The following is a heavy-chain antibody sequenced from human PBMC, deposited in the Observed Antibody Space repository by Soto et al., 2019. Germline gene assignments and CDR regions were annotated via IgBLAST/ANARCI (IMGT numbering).Heavy chain of an antibody. CDR1: GGSISSYY. CDR2: IYYSGST. Sequence: SETLSLTCTVSGGSISSYYWSWIRQPPGKGLEWIGYIYYSGSTNYNPSLKSRVAISVDTSKNQFSLKLSSVTAADTAVYYCARTLWFGEGWWFDPWGQGTLVTVSS. V-gene: IGHV4-59*01. CDR3: ARTLWFGEGWWFDP. J-gene: IGHJ5*02. D-gene: IGHD3-10*01.